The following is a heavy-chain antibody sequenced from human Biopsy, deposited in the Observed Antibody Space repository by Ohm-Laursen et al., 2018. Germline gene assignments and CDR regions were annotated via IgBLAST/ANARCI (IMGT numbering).Heavy chain of an antibody. CDR3: ARERGVPTASRFDP. CDR1: GSSVSTDS. Sequence: SAPLSLPFRVSGSSVSTDSWSWILQPAWTGLEWIWRTSLIGRTDYNPSLQSLLLGSVDTSMNQISLRLTSVTAADTGVYYCARERGVPTASRFDPWGQGTLVSVSS. CDR2: TSLIGRT. V-gene: IGHV4-4*07. D-gene: IGHD2-2*01. J-gene: IGHJ5*02.